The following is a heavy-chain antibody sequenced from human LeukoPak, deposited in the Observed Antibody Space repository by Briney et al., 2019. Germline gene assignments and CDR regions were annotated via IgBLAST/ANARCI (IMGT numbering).Heavy chain of an antibody. CDR1: GYTFTSYG. CDR2: ISAYNGNT. Sequence: GASVKVSCKASGYTFTSYGISWVRQAPGQGLEWMGWISAYNGNTNYAQKLQDRVTMTTDTSTSTAYMELRSLRSDDTAVYYCARGQCSGGSCYLFAIADYWGQGTLVTVSS. CDR3: ARGQCSGGSCYLFAIADY. D-gene: IGHD2-15*01. J-gene: IGHJ4*02. V-gene: IGHV1-18*01.